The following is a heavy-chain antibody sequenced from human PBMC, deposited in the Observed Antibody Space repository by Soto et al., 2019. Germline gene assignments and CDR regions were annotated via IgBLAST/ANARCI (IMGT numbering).Heavy chain of an antibody. Sequence: ETLSLTCTGSGGSISSYYWSWIRQPPGKGLECIGYIYYSGSTNYNPSLKSRVTISVDTSKNQFSLKLSSVTAADTAVYYCARVSGYDFWSGYYEWRDWFDPWGQGTLVTVSS. J-gene: IGHJ5*02. V-gene: IGHV4-59*01. D-gene: IGHD3-3*01. CDR1: GGSISSYY. CDR3: ARVSGYDFWSGYYEWRDWFDP. CDR2: IYYSGST.